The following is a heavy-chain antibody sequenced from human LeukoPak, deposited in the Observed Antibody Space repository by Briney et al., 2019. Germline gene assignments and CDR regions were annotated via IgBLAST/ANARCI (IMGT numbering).Heavy chain of an antibody. CDR2: IYHSGST. D-gene: IGHD2-2*01. CDR1: GYSISSGYY. Sequence: SETLSLTCAVSGYSISSGYYWGWIRPPPGKGREWIGSIYHSGSTYYNPSLKSRVTISVDTSKNQFSLKLSSVTAADTSVLYSAILVGFATVVVPAPMSYGSDPWGGGTPVTVSS. CDR3: AILVGFATVVVPAPMSYGSDP. V-gene: IGHV4-38-2*01. J-gene: IGHJ5*02.